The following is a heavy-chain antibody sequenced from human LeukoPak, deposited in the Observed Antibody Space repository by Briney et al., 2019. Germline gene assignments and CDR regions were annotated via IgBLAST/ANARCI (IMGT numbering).Heavy chain of an antibody. J-gene: IGHJ3*02. CDR2: IRYDGSNK. D-gene: IGHD1-26*01. Sequence: GGSLRLSCAASGFTFSSYGMHWVRQAPGKGLEWVAFIRYDGSNKYYADSVKGRFTISRDNSKNTLYLQMNSLRAEDTAVYYCAKDIDTALSMGDAFDIWGQGTMVTVSS. CDR3: AKDIDTALSMGDAFDI. V-gene: IGHV3-30*02. CDR1: GFTFSSYG.